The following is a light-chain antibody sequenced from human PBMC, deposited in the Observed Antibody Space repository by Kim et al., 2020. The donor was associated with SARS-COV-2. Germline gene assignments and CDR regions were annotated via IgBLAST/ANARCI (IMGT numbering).Light chain of an antibody. CDR2: GTS. CDR3: QQYGTSPRT. V-gene: IGKV3-20*01. CDR1: QSVSSTY. Sequence: STGEGATLSCRASQSVSSTYLAWYQQESGQAPRLLIYGTSNRATGIPDRFSGSGSGTDFTLTISRLEPEDFAVYYCQQYGTSPRTFGGGTKVDIK. J-gene: IGKJ4*01.